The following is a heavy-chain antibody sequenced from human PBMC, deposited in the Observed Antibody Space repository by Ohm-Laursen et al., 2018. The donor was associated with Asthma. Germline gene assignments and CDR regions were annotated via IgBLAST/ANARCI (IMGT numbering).Heavy chain of an antibody. CDR2: ISYDGSNK. V-gene: IGHV3-30*18. J-gene: IGHJ3*02. CDR1: GFTFSSYG. CDR3: AKDAPASDSSGYHGDAFDI. D-gene: IGHD3-22*01. Sequence: SLRLSCTASGFTFSSYGMHWVRQAPGKGLEWVAVISYDGSNKYYADSVKGRFTISRDNSKNTLYLQMNSLRAEDTAVYYCAKDAPASDSSGYHGDAFDIWGQGTMVTVSS.